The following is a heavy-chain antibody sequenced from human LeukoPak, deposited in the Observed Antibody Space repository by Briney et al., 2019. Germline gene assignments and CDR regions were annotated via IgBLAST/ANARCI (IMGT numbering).Heavy chain of an antibody. Sequence: GGSLRLSWAASGFTFDDYAMHLVRQGAGKVLEWVSAIRGDGGSTYYADSVKGRFTIYRDNSKNSLYLQMNSLRTEDTALYYCAKGSSWFDYWGQGTLVTVSS. J-gene: IGHJ4*02. CDR1: GFTFDDYA. CDR3: AKGSSWFDY. V-gene: IGHV3-43*02. D-gene: IGHD6-13*01. CDR2: IRGDGGST.